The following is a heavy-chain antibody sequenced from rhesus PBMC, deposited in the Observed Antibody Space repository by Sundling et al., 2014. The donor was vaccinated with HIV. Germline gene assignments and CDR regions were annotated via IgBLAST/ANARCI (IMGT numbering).Heavy chain of an antibody. J-gene: IGHJ1*01. CDR2: ISGSGGST. D-gene: IGHD2-2*01. Sequence: QLQESGPGLLKPSETLSLTCAVSGGSISSHYWSWIRQPPGKGLEWLGRISGSGGSTDYNPSLKSRVTISTDTSKNQFSLKLSSVTAADTAVYYCARHRGYCTSGSCYVLDCDVWGQGALVTVSS. CDR1: GGSISSHY. CDR3: ARHRGYCTSGSCYVLDCDV. V-gene: IGHV4-173*01.